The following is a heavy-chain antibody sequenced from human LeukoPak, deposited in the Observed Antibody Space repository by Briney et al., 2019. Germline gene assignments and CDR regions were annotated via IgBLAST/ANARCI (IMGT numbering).Heavy chain of an antibody. Sequence: ASVKVSCKASGYTFTSYGISWVRQAPGQGLEWMGWISAYNGNTNYAQKLQGRVTITADESTSTAYMELSSLRSEDTAVYYCARGIAAAGTSSDYWGQGTLVTVSS. J-gene: IGHJ4*02. D-gene: IGHD6-13*01. CDR3: ARGIAAAGTSSDY. CDR2: ISAYNGNT. CDR1: GYTFTSYG. V-gene: IGHV1-18*01.